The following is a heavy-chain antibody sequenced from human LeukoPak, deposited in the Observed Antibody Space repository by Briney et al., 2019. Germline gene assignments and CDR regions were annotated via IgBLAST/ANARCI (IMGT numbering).Heavy chain of an antibody. Sequence: PGGSLTLSCVASGLPYTRSAMHGVREARGKGVECVAYIQYEGDKKYYADPVRGRYTISRDDSQNTVYLQMNSLTVEHTAVYYCWKRWDRSWSYFDLWGQGTLVTVSS. CDR3: WKRWDRSWSYFDL. D-gene: IGHD1-26*01. V-gene: IGHV3-30*02. CDR2: IQYEGDKK. CDR1: GLPYTRSA. J-gene: IGHJ4*02.